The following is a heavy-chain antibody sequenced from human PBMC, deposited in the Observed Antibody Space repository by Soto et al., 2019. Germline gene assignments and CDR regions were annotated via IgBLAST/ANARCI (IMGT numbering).Heavy chain of an antibody. Sequence: GGSLRLSCMASGFTFRDFAISWFRQAPGKGLQWVSFIRSNIYDGTTEYDTSVKGRFTISRDDSKTSAYLQMNSLKTDDTGVYFCTRVSPDCSDGSCYPLNWGQGTLVTVSS. CDR3: TRVSPDCSDGSCYPLN. J-gene: IGHJ4*02. D-gene: IGHD2-15*01. CDR1: GFTFRDFA. V-gene: IGHV3-49*03. CDR2: IRSNIYDGTT.